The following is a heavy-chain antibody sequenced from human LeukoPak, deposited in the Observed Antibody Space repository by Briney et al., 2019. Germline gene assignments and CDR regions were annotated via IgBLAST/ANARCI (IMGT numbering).Heavy chain of an antibody. Sequence: GGSLRLSCAASGFTVSSNYMTWVRQAPGKGLEWVSVIYSGGNTYYADSVKGRFTISRDNTKNTLYLQMNSLRADDTAVYYCARDVGFIVGATPGAFDIWGLGTMVTVSS. J-gene: IGHJ3*02. CDR1: GFTVSSNY. CDR3: ARDVGFIVGATPGAFDI. D-gene: IGHD1-26*01. CDR2: IYSGGNT. V-gene: IGHV3-66*01.